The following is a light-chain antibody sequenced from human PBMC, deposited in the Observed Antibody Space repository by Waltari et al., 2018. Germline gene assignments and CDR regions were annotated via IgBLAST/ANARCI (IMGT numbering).Light chain of an antibody. CDR3: CSFAGTSTPV. V-gene: IGLV2-23*01. CDR1: SSAVGNYNL. J-gene: IGLJ3*02. CDR2: EGT. Sequence: QSALTQPASVSGSPGQSITISCTGTSSAVGNYNLVSWYQHHPGKAPKLMIYEGTKRPSGVSNRFSGSKSGNTASLTISGLQAEDEADYYCCSFAGTSTPVFGGGTKLTVL.